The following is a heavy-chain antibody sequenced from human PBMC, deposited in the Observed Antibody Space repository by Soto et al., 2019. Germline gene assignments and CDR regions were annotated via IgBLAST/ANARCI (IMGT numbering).Heavy chain of an antibody. Sequence: EVQLVESGGGLVKPGGSLRLSCEASGFTFSSYSMNWVRQAPGKGLEWVSSISSSSSYIYYADSVKGRFTISRDNAKNSLYLQMNSLRAEDTAVYYCARGALGYDFWSGYLIDYWGQGTLVTVSS. V-gene: IGHV3-21*01. D-gene: IGHD3-3*01. CDR3: ARGALGYDFWSGYLIDY. CDR2: ISSSSSYI. CDR1: GFTFSSYS. J-gene: IGHJ4*02.